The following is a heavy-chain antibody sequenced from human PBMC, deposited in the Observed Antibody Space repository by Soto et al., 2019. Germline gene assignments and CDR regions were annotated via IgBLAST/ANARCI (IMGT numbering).Heavy chain of an antibody. CDR2: IKQDGSEK. D-gene: IGHD3-3*01. V-gene: IGHV3-7*01. CDR3: ARDHVTIFGEPLLHYYYMDV. CDR1: GFTFSSYW. Sequence: PGGSLRLSCAASGFTFSSYWMSWVRQAPGKGLEWVANIKQDGSEKYYVDSMKGRVTISRDNAKKSLYLQMNSLRAEDTAVYYCARDHVTIFGEPLLHYYYMDVWGKGTTVTVSS. J-gene: IGHJ6*03.